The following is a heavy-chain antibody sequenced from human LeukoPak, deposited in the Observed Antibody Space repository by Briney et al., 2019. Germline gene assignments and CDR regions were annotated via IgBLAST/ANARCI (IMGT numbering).Heavy chain of an antibody. D-gene: IGHD1-14*01. J-gene: IGHJ4*02. CDR2: FYNSGKK. CDR3: AREPAERIGFDY. Sequence: SETLSLTCTVSGGSISSHYWSWIRQPPGKGLEWIGYFYNSGKKSYNPSLKSRVGMSVDTSNKRISLMQRSVTNAATAVYFCAREPAERIGFDYWGQGTLVTVSS. V-gene: IGHV4-59*11. CDR1: GGSISSHY.